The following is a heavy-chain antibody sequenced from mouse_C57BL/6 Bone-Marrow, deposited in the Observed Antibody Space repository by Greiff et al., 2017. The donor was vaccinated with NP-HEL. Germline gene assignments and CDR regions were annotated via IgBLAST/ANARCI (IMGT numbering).Heavy chain of an antibody. CDR2: INSDGGST. D-gene: IGHD2-4*01. Sequence: EVKLMESGGGLVQPGESLKLSCESNEYEFPSHDMSWVRKTPEKRLELVAAINSDGGSTYYPDTMERRFIISRDNTKKTLYLQMSSLRSEDTALYYCARQSTMITRYAMDYWGQGTSVTVSS. CDR3: ARQSTMITRYAMDY. J-gene: IGHJ4*01. V-gene: IGHV5-2*01. CDR1: EYEFPSHD.